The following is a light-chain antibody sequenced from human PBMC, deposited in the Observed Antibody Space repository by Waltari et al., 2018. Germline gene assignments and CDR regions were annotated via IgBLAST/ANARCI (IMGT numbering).Light chain of an antibody. CDR3: GTWDSSLSGAV. CDR1: SSTIGNNS. Sequence: QSVLTQPPSVSAAPGQRVTISCSGGSSTIGNNSVSCYRQFPGTAPKLLIYENPERPSGIPGRFSGSKSGTSATLDITGLQAGDEADYYCGTWDSSLSGAVFGGGTHLTVL. V-gene: IGLV1-51*02. CDR2: ENP. J-gene: IGLJ7*01.